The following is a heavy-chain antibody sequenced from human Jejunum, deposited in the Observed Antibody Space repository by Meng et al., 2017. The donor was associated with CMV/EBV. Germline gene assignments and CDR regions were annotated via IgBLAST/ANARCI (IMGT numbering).Heavy chain of an antibody. V-gene: IGHV3-11*04. J-gene: IGHJ4*02. Sequence: ASGFPFSDYYLTWTRQAPGKGLEWVAYISSSATTTVYYADSVKGRFTLSRDNAKNSLFLQMNSLRAEDTAVYYCARGSGGKCFDYWGQGTLVTVSS. CDR1: GFPFSDYY. CDR2: ISSSATTTV. D-gene: IGHD2-15*01. CDR3: ARGSGGKCFDY.